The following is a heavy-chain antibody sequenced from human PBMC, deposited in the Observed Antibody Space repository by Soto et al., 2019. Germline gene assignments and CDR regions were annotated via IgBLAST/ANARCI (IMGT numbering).Heavy chain of an antibody. CDR3: ARVSSSWTDAFDI. V-gene: IGHV4-59*01. CDR1: GGSISSYY. Sequence: PSETLSLTCTVSGGSISSYYWSWIRQPPGKGLEWIGYIYYSGSTNYNPSLKSRVTISVDTSKNQFSLKLSSVTAADTAVYYCARVSSSWTDAFDIWGQGTMVTVSS. D-gene: IGHD6-13*01. J-gene: IGHJ3*02. CDR2: IYYSGST.